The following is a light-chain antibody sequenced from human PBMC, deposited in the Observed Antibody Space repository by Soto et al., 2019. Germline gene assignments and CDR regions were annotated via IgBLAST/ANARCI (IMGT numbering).Light chain of an antibody. CDR3: QQYGSSPRVT. V-gene: IGKV3-20*01. Sequence: EIVMTQCPATLSVSPGERATLSCRASQSVSSSYLAWYQQKPGQAPRLLIYNSSKRATGIPDRFSGSGSGTDFTLTISRLEPEDFAVYYCQQYGSSPRVTFGPGTKVDI. CDR1: QSVSSSY. J-gene: IGKJ3*01. CDR2: NSS.